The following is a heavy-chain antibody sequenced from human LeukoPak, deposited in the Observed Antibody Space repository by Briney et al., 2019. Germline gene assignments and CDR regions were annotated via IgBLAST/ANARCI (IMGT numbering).Heavy chain of an antibody. CDR1: GGSISSGGYY. V-gene: IGHV4-30-2*01. Sequence: SETLSLTCTVSGGSISSGGYYWSWIRQPPGKGLEWIGYIYHSGSTYYNPSLKSRVTISVDRSKNQFSLKLSSVTAADTAVYYCARARRQPTSTQIFDYWGQGTLVTVSS. CDR3: ARARRQPTSTQIFDY. D-gene: IGHD2-2*01. CDR2: IYHSGST. J-gene: IGHJ4*02.